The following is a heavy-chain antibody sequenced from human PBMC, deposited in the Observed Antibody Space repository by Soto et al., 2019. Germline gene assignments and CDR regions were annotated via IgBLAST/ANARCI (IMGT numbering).Heavy chain of an antibody. CDR3: ARVRSYYEDAFDT. Sequence: GGSLRLSCAASGFTFSSYSMNWVRQAPGKGLEWVSSISSSSSYIYYADSVKGRFTISRDNAKNSLYLQMNSLRAEDTAVYYCARVRSYYEDAFDTSGQGTMVTVSS. D-gene: IGHD3-22*01. V-gene: IGHV3-21*01. CDR1: GFTFSSYS. J-gene: IGHJ3*02. CDR2: ISSSSSYI.